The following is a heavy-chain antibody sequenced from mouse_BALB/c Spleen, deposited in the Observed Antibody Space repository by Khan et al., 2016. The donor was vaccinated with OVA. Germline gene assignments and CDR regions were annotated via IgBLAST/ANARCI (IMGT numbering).Heavy chain of an antibody. Sequence: VQLQQSGAELVKPGASVKLSCKASGYTFTSYYMYWVKQRPGQGLEWIGEINPSNGGTNLNEKFKSKATLTVDNSSSPSYMQLSSLTSEDSAVYYCTRSGYVSFAYWGQGTLVTVSA. D-gene: IGHD3-2*02. CDR2: INPSNGGT. V-gene: IGHV1S81*02. CDR3: TRSGYVSFAY. CDR1: GYTFTSYY. J-gene: IGHJ3*01.